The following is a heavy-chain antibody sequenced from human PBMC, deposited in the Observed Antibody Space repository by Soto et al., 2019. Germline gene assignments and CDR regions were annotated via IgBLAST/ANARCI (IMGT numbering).Heavy chain of an antibody. CDR1: GYSFTSYW. D-gene: IGHD5-12*01. CDR3: ARHDGAILATIGSRYYYYGMDV. J-gene: IGHJ6*02. Sequence: GESLKISCKGSGYSFTSYWIGWVRQMPGKGLEWMGIIYPGDSDTRYSPSFQGQVTISADKSISTAYLQWSSLKASDTVMYYCARHDGAILATIGSRYYYYGMDVWGQGTTVTVSS. V-gene: IGHV5-51*01. CDR2: IYPGDSDT.